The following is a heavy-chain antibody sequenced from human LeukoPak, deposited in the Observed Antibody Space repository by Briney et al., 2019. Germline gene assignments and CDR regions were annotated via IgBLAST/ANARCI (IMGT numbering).Heavy chain of an antibody. CDR1: GFTFGSYA. Sequence: GGSLRLSCAASGFTFGSYAMHWVRQAPGKGLEWVAVISYDGSNKYYADSVKGRLTISRDNSKNTLYLQMNSLRAEDTAVYYCARGSNPYCSGGSCYFDYWGQGTLVTVSS. V-gene: IGHV3-30-3*01. D-gene: IGHD2-15*01. CDR3: ARGSNPYCSGGSCYFDY. CDR2: ISYDGSNK. J-gene: IGHJ4*02.